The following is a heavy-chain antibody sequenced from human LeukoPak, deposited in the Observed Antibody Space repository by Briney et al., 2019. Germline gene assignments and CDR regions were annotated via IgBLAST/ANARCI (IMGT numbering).Heavy chain of an antibody. CDR3: ARDGMQYYYDSSGKWFDS. Sequence: VASVKVSCKASGYTFSSYGISWVRQAPGQGLEWMGWISGYNGNTNYAQKIQGRVTMTTDTSTSTAYMELRSLRSDDTAVYYCARDGMQYYYDSSGKWFDSWGQGTLVTVSS. J-gene: IGHJ5*01. V-gene: IGHV1-18*01. CDR1: GYTFSSYG. D-gene: IGHD3-22*01. CDR2: ISGYNGNT.